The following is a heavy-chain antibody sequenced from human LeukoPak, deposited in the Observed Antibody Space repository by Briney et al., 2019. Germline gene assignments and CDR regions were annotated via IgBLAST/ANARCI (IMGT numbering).Heavy chain of an antibody. CDR3: ARGGAANWGSLPDY. CDR1: GFTVSNKY. J-gene: IGHJ4*02. CDR2: IYSGGNT. Sequence: GGSLRLSCAASGFTVSNKYMNWVRQAPGKGLEWVSVIYSGGNTYYADSVKGRFTIFRDNSKKTLYLQMNSLRAEDTAVYYCARGGAANWGSLPDYWGQGTLVTVSS. D-gene: IGHD7-27*01. V-gene: IGHV3-53*01.